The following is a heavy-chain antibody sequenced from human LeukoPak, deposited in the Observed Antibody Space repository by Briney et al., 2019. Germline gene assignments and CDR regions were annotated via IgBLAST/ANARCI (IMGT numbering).Heavy chain of an antibody. D-gene: IGHD3-22*01. CDR1: GYTFTSYG. Sequence: ASVKVSCKASGYTFTSYGISWVRQAPGQGLEWMAWISAYSGNTNYAQTLKGRVTMTTDKSTNTAYMELSSLRADDTAMYYCARDFNYYYDSSGYYPDAFDIWGQGTMVTVSS. J-gene: IGHJ3*02. CDR3: ARDFNYYYDSSGYYPDAFDI. CDR2: ISAYSGNT. V-gene: IGHV1-18*01.